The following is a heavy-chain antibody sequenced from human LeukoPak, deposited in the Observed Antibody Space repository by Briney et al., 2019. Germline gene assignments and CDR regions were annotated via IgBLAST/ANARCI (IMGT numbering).Heavy chain of an antibody. Sequence: GGSLRLSCAASGFTFSSYNMNWVRQAPGKGLEWVSYITSSSSTIYYADSVKGRFTISRDNAKNSLFLQMNSLRDEDTAVYYCARVMYYGDYEIDYWGQGTLVTVSS. CDR1: GFTFSSYN. D-gene: IGHD4-17*01. J-gene: IGHJ4*02. V-gene: IGHV3-48*02. CDR3: ARVMYYGDYEIDY. CDR2: ITSSSSTI.